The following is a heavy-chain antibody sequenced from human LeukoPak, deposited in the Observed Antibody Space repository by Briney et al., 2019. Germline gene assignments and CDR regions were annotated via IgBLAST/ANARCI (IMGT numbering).Heavy chain of an antibody. V-gene: IGHV1-2*02. D-gene: IGHD6-19*01. J-gene: IGHJ4*02. CDR2: INPNGGGT. Sequence: GASVKVSCKTSGYRFTDYYMHWVRQAPGQGLEWMGWINPNGGGTNYAQKYQGRVTMTRDTSINTVYMELSGLRFDDTAVYHCARDLRLGVAVTGNFDFWGQGTLVTVSS. CDR3: ARDLRLGVAVTGNFDF. CDR1: GYRFTDYY.